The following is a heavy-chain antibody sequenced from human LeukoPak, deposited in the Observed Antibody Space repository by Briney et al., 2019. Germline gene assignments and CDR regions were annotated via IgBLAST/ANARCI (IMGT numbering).Heavy chain of an antibody. J-gene: IGHJ6*03. Sequence: SETLSLTCAVYGETFSGHSWSWIRQPPGKGLEWIAEISHNGGTNYNPSLKSRVTMSVDTSKNQFSLRLTSVNAADTAVYYCARGPHGDSYTYFYMDVWGKGTTVTVSS. D-gene: IGHD2-21*02. CDR2: ISHNGGT. CDR3: ARGPHGDSYTYFYMDV. V-gene: IGHV4-34*01. CDR1: GETFSGHS.